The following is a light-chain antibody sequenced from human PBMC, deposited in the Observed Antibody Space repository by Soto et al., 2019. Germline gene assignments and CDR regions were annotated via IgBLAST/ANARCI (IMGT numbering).Light chain of an antibody. CDR3: QQYNSYSRT. Sequence: DIPMTQSPSALSASVGDRVTITCRASQSISIWLAWYQQKPGKAPKLLIYKASSLESGVPSRFSGSGSGTEFTLTISSLQPDDFAIYYCQQYNSYSRTFGQGTKVEIK. CDR2: KAS. V-gene: IGKV1-5*03. J-gene: IGKJ1*01. CDR1: QSISIW.